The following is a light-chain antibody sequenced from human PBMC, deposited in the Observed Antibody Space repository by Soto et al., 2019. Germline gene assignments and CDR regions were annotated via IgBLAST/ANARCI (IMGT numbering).Light chain of an antibody. Sequence: QPVLTQSSSASASLGSSVKLTCTLSSGHSSYIIAWHQQQPGKAPRYLMKVEASGSYNKGSGVPDRFSGSSSGADRYLTISNLQFEDEADYYCETWDSNTHRVFGGGTKVTVL. V-gene: IGLV4-60*02. J-gene: IGLJ3*02. CDR3: ETWDSNTHRV. CDR1: SGHSSYI. CDR2: VEASGSY.